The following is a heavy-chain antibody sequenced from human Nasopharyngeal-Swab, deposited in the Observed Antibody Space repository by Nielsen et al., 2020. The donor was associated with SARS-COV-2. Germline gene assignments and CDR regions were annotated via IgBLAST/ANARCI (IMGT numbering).Heavy chain of an antibody. D-gene: IGHD1-7*01. CDR3: AKDIGPGTIFRYGMDV. V-gene: IGHV3-9*01. J-gene: IGHJ6*02. CDR1: GFTFDDYA. Sequence: SLKISCAASGFTFDDYAMHWVRQAPGKGLEWVSGISWNSGSIGYADSVKGRFTISRDNAKNSLYLQMNSLRAEDTALYYCAKDIGPGTIFRYGMDVWGQGTTVTVSS. CDR2: ISWNSGSI.